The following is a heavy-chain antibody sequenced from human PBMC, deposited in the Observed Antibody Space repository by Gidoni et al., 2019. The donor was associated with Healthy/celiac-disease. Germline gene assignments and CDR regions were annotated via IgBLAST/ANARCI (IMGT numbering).Heavy chain of an antibody. CDR1: GGSIRSYY. V-gene: IGHV4-59*01. CDR2: IYYSGST. J-gene: IGHJ4*02. D-gene: IGHD5-12*01. CDR3: ARGRGLGWWLRRVDYFDY. Sequence: QVQLQESGPGLVKPSETLSLTCTVAGGSIRSYYWSWIRQPPGKGLEWIGYIYYSGSTNYNPSLKSRVTISVDTSKNQFSLKLSSVTAADTAVYYCARGRGLGWWLRRVDYFDYWGQGTLVTVSS.